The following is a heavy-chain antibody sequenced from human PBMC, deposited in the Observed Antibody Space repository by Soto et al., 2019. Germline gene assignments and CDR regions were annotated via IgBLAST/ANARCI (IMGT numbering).Heavy chain of an antibody. D-gene: IGHD2-15*01. CDR2: ISYYSGSR. Sequence: HPGGSLRLSCAASGFTFSDYYMSWVRQAPGKGLEWVSGISYYSGSRGYADSVKGRFTISRDNAKNSLYLQMNSLRAEDTALYYCAKSMGGTANGMDVWGQGTTVTVSS. CDR1: GFTFSDYY. CDR3: AKSMGGTANGMDV. J-gene: IGHJ6*02. V-gene: IGHV3-9*01.